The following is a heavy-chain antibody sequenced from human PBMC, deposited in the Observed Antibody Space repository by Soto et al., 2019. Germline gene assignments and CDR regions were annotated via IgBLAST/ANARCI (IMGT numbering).Heavy chain of an antibody. V-gene: IGHV4-59*01. J-gene: IGHJ5*02. CDR3: ARLLFGAANWFDP. Sequence: SETLSLTCTVSGGSISSYYWSWIRQPPGKGLEWIGYIYYSGSTNYNPSLKSRVTISVDTSKNQFSLKLSSVTAADTAVYYCARLLFGAANWFDPWGQGTLVTVSS. D-gene: IGHD3-10*01. CDR2: IYYSGST. CDR1: GGSISSYY.